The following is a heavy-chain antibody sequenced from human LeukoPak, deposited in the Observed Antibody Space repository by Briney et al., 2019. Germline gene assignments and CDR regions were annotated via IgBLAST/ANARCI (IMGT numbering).Heavy chain of an antibody. Sequence: PSETLSLTCTVSGYSISSGYYWGWIRQPPGKGLQWIGSIYQSGSTYYNPSLKSRVTISVDTSKNQFSLKLRSVTAADTAVYYCARVSGYNPSFDYWGQGTLVTVSS. V-gene: IGHV4-38-2*02. J-gene: IGHJ4*02. CDR2: IYQSGST. CDR1: GYSISSGYY. CDR3: ARVSGYNPSFDY. D-gene: IGHD5-24*01.